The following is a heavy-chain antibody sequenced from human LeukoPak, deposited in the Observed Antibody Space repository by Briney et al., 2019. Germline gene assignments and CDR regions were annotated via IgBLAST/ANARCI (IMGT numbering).Heavy chain of an antibody. CDR2: IQYDGSYK. J-gene: IGHJ4*02. D-gene: IGHD2-2*02. CDR3: AKTSDQLLYSKFDF. Sequence: GGSLRLSCATSGFTFSFYGMHWVRQAPGKGLEWVAFIQYDGSYKFYADSVQGRFSISRDNSKNTLFLQMNSLRADDTAVHYCAKTSDQLLYSKFDFWGQGTLVTVSS. CDR1: GFTFSFYG. V-gene: IGHV3-30*02.